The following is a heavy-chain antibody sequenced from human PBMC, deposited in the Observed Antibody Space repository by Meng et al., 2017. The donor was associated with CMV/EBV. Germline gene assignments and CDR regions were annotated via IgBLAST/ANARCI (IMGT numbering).Heavy chain of an antibody. D-gene: IGHD6-6*01. CDR2: INPNSGGT. Sequence: QVQLVQSGAEVKNPGASVKVSCKASGYTFTGYYMHWVRQAPGQGLEWMGWINPNSGGTNYAQKFQGRVTMTRDTSISTAYMELSRLRSDDTAVYYCARDYSGIAARPGFDPWGQGTLVTVSS. CDR3: ARDYSGIAARPGFDP. J-gene: IGHJ5*02. V-gene: IGHV1-2*02. CDR1: GYTFTGYY.